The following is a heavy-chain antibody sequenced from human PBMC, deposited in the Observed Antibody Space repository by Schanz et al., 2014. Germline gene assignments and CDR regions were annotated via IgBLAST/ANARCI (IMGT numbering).Heavy chain of an antibody. V-gene: IGHV1-69*08. CDR2: IIPNLGSA. CDR3: ARGNTIFGVVILGWLDP. CDR1: GGIFSSYT. D-gene: IGHD3-3*01. J-gene: IGHJ5*02. Sequence: QVQLVQSGAEVKKPGSSVKVSCKASGGIFSSYTFNWVRQAPGQGLEWMGRIIPNLGSANYAQKFQGRVTITADKSTSTVYMELSSLRSEDTAIYYCARGNTIFGVVILGWLDPWGQGTLVTVSS.